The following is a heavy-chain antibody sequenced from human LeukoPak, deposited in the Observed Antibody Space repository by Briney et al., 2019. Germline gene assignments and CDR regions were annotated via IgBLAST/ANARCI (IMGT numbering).Heavy chain of an antibody. CDR3: ARPGERSRRDWNLDQ. D-gene: IGHD1-1*01. CDR2: VYPRDSDT. Sequence: GESLKISCKGSGYSFTNYWIGWVRQVPGKGLEWMGIVYPRDSDTRYSPSFQGQVTISADKSISTAYLQWSGLKASDTAVYYCARPGERSRRDWNLDQWGQGTLVTVSS. CDR1: GYSFTNYW. J-gene: IGHJ4*02. V-gene: IGHV5-51*01.